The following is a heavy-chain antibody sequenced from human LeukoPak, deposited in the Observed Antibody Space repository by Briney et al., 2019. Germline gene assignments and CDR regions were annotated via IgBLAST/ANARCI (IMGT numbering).Heavy chain of an antibody. D-gene: IGHD3-10*01. Sequence: SETLSLTCTVSGGSVSSGSYYWSWIRQPPGKGLEWIGYIYYGGSTNYNPSLKSRVTISVDTSKNQFSLKLSSVTAADTAVYYCARAQPTMVRGVYFDYWGQGTLVTVSS. CDR3: ARAQPTMVRGVYFDY. CDR1: GGSVSSGSYY. V-gene: IGHV4-61*01. J-gene: IGHJ4*02. CDR2: IYYGGST.